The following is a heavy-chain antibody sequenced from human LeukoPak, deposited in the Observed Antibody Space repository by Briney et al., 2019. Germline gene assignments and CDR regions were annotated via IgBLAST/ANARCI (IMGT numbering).Heavy chain of an antibody. V-gene: IGHV4-31*03. J-gene: IGHJ5*02. D-gene: IGHD2-2*01. CDR2: IYYSGST. Sequence: PSETLSLTCTVSGGSISSGGYYWSWIRQHPGKGLEWIGYIYYSGSTYYNPSLKSRVTISVDTSKNQFSLKLSSVTAADTAVYYCARGYCSSTSCHSEAENWFDPWGQGTLVTVSS. CDR1: GGSISSGGYY. CDR3: ARGYCSSTSCHSEAENWFDP.